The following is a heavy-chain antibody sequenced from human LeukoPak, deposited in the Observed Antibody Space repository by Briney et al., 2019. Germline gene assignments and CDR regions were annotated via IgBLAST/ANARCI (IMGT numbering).Heavy chain of an antibody. CDR3: ARGLFQWPARIDY. CDR2: INHSGST. CDR1: GGSFSGYY. Sequence: MASETLSLTCAVYGGSFSGYYWSWIRQPPGKGLEWIGEINHSGSTNYNPSLKSRVTISVDTSKNQFSLKLSSVTAADTAVYYCARGLFQWPARIDYWGQGTLVTVSS. D-gene: IGHD6-19*01. V-gene: IGHV4-34*01. J-gene: IGHJ4*02.